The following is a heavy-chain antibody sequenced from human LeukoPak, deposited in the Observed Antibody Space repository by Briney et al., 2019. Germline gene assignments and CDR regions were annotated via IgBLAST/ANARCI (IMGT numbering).Heavy chain of an antibody. D-gene: IGHD3-22*01. Sequence: GASVKVSCKASGYTFTSYGISWVRQAPGQGLEWMGWISAYNGNTNYAQKLQGRVTMTTDTSTSTAYMELRSLRSDDTAVYYCARDPSLVVITTTTDYWGQGTLVTVSS. CDR2: ISAYNGNT. CDR3: ARDPSLVVITTTTDY. CDR1: GYTFTSYG. J-gene: IGHJ4*02. V-gene: IGHV1-18*01.